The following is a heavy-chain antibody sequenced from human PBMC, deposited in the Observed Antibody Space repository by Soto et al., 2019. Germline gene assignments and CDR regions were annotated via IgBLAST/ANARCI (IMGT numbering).Heavy chain of an antibody. V-gene: IGHV4-31*03. D-gene: IGHD4-17*01. CDR2: IYYSGST. J-gene: IGHJ6*03. Sequence: SETLSLTCTVSGGSISSSSYYWGWIRQPPGKGLEWIGYIYYSGSTYYNPSLKSRVTISVDTSKNQFSLKLSSVTAADTAVYYCARDRSEMGDYGGDHHYYMDVWGKGTTVTVSS. CDR1: GGSISSSSYY. CDR3: ARDRSEMGDYGGDHHYYMDV.